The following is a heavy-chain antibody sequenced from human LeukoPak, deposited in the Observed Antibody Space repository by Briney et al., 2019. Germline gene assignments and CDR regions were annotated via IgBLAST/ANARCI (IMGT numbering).Heavy chain of an antibody. Sequence: KTSETLSLTCTVSGGSISSSSKYWGWIRQSPGKGLEWIGSIYYSGTTYYNPSLKSRVTISVDTSKNQFSLKLSSVTAADTAVYYCARGRRSNPRYFDLWGRGTLVTVSS. V-gene: IGHV4-39*01. CDR3: ARGRRSNPRYFDL. CDR2: IYYSGTT. J-gene: IGHJ2*01. CDR1: GGSISSSSKY. D-gene: IGHD1-26*01.